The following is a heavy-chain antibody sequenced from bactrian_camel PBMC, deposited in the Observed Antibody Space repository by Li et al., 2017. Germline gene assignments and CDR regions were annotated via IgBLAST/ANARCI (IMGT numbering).Heavy chain of an antibody. Sequence: HVQLVESGGGTAQAGGALRLSCAAYFVPSEYYMAWFRQAPGKEREGIATINNGGSTTYAPSVEGRFTITLDNAKKNSYLQMNSLEPVDSAIYYCAAVRWAPSVDVESLGYCYTTRAEDDFGYWGQGTQVTVS. CDR1: FVPSEYY. V-gene: IGHV3S53*01. D-gene: IGHD2*01. CDR2: INNGGST. J-gene: IGHJ6*01. CDR3: AAVRWAPSVDVESLGYCYTTRAEDDFGY.